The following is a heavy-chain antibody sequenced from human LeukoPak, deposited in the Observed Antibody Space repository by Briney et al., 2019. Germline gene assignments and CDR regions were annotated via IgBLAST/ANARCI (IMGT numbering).Heavy chain of an antibody. CDR2: IDHSGST. CDR3: VTYYFDSSGPKKNY. J-gene: IGHJ4*02. D-gene: IGHD3-22*01. V-gene: IGHV4-34*01. Sequence: SETLSLTCAVYGGSFSGYYWSWIRQPPGKGLEWIGEIDHSGSTNYNPSLKSRVTISVDTSKNQFSLELSSVTAADTAVYYCVTYYFDSSGPKKNYWGQGTLVTVSS. CDR1: GGSFSGYY.